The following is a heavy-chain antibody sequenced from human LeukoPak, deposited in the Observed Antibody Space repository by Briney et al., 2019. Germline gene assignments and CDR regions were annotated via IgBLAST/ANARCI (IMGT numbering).Heavy chain of an antibody. CDR1: GFTFSSYA. CDR2: ISYDGSNK. CDR3: ASEYYDSSGYYDY. Sequence: GGSLRLSCAASGFTFSSYAMHWVRQAPGKGLEWVAVISYDGSNKYYADSVKGRFTISRDNSKNTLYLQMNSLRAEDTAVYYCASEYYDSSGYYDYWGQGTLVTVSS. J-gene: IGHJ4*02. D-gene: IGHD3-22*01. V-gene: IGHV3-30-3*01.